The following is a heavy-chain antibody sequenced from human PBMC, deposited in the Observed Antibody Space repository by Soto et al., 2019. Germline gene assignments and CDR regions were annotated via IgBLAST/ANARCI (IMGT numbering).Heavy chain of an antibody. CDR3: ARGSYYYDSSGYGYYFDY. Sequence: QVQLQESGPGLVKPSQTLSLTCTVSGGSISSGGYYWSWIRQHPGKGLGWIGYIYYSGGTYYNPSLKSRVTISVDTSKNQFSLKLSSVTAADTAVYYCARGSYYYDSSGYGYYFDYWGQGTLVTVSS. J-gene: IGHJ4*02. V-gene: IGHV4-31*03. CDR1: GGSISSGGYY. D-gene: IGHD3-22*01. CDR2: IYYSGGT.